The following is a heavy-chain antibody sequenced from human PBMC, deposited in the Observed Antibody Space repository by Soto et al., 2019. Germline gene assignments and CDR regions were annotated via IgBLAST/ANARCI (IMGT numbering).Heavy chain of an antibody. CDR2: ISANGRNA. V-gene: IGHV3-23*01. D-gene: IGHD3-22*01. CDR1: GFTFSNYA. J-gene: IGHJ4*02. Sequence: EVHLLESGGDVVQPGRSLRLSCAASGFTFSNYAMNWIRQAPGKGLEWLSSISANGRNAYYADSVKGRFTISRDRSKTTLYLQLDSLRVEAPAIYSCPKVPSSLGWLALGAPFDSGAREPWSPSPQ. CDR3: PKVPSSLGWLALGAPFDS.